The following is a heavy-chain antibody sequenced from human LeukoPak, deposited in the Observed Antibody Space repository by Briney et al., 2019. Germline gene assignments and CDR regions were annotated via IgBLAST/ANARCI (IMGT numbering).Heavy chain of an antibody. CDR2: IYSGGNT. V-gene: IGHV3-66*01. J-gene: IGHJ3*02. CDR3: ARLSDSSGYGAFDI. D-gene: IGHD3-22*01. Sequence: GGSLRLSCAASGFSVSDTYMGWVRQAPGKGLEWVSVIYSGGNTYYPDSVKARSTISRDNSKNTLLLEMNSLRAEDTAVYYCARLSDSSGYGAFDIWGQGTMVTVSS. CDR1: GFSVSDTY.